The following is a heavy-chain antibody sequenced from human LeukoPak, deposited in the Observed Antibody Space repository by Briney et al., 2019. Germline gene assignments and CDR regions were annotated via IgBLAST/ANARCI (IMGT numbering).Heavy chain of an antibody. CDR3: ARDHRGSSDYSNTYYFDY. CDR1: GFTFSSYG. CDR2: IWYDGSNK. D-gene: IGHD4-11*01. J-gene: IGHJ4*02. V-gene: IGHV3-33*01. Sequence: GGSLRLSCAASGFTFSSYGMHWVRQAPGKGLEWVAVIWYDGSNKYYADSVKGRFTISRDNSKNTLYLQMNSLRAEDTAVYYCARDHRGSSDYSNTYYFDYWGQGTLVTVSS.